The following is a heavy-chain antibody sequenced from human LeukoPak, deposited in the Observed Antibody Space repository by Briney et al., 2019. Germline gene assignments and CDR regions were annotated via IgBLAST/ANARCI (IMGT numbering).Heavy chain of an antibody. CDR1: GFTFSSYS. CDR3: ARDRWYGSGRYFDY. V-gene: IGHV3-48*01. CDR2: ISSSSTI. Sequence: GGSLRLSCAASGFTFSSYSMNWVRQAPGKGLEWVSYISSSSTIYYADSVKGRFTISRDNAKNSLYLQMNSLRAEDTAVYYCARDRWYGSGRYFDYWGQGTLVTVSS. J-gene: IGHJ4*02. D-gene: IGHD3-10*01.